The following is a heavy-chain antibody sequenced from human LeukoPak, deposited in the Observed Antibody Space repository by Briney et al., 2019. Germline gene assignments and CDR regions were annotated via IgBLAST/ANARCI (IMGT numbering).Heavy chain of an antibody. CDR3: TSNLYYYDSSGYFRDDAFDI. V-gene: IGHV3-49*04. D-gene: IGHD3-22*01. CDR2: IRSKAYGGTT. Sequence: PGRSLTLSCAASGFTFSSFGMHWVRQAPGKGLEWVGFIRSKAYGGTTEYAASVKGRFTISRDDSKSIAYLQMNSLKTEDTAVYYCTSNLYYYDSSGYFRDDAFDIWGQGTMVTVSS. J-gene: IGHJ3*02. CDR1: GFTFSSFG.